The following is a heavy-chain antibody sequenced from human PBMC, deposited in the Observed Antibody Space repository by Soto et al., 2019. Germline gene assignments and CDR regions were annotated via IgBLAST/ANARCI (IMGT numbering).Heavy chain of an antibody. CDR3: AQSYYDILTGATSFDY. CDR2: FVPEDGET. J-gene: IGHJ4*02. CDR1: GYTLTELS. Sequence: GASVKVSCKVSGYTLTELSMHWVRQAPGKGLEWKGGFVPEDGETFFAQKFQGRVTMTEDTSTDTAYMELSSLRSEDTAFYYCAQSYYDILTGATSFDYWGQGTLVTVSS. V-gene: IGHV1-24*01. D-gene: IGHD3-9*01.